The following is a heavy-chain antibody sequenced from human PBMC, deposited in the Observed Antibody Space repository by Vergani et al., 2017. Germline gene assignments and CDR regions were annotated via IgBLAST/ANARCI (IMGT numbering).Heavy chain of an antibody. CDR1: GFTFNHYA. CDR3: AKANPRNSGYDYLYNYHAMDV. J-gene: IGHJ6*04. V-gene: IGHV3-23*01. D-gene: IGHD5-12*01. CDR2: ISGSGGST. Sequence: EVQLLESGGDLVQPGGSLRLSCAASGFTFNHYAMNWVRQAPGKGLEWVSGISGSGGSTYYAGSVKGRFTISRDSSNNTLYLQMNSLSAGDTAVYYCAKANPRNSGYDYLYNYHAMDVWGKGTTVTVSS.